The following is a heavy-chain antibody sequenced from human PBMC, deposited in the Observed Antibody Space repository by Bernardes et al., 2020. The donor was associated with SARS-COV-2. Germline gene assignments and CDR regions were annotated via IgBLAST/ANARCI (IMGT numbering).Heavy chain of an antibody. D-gene: IGHD6-13*01. Sequence: GGSLRLSCAASGFTFSSYWMSWVRQAPGTGLEWVANIKQDGREKYYVDSVKGRFTISRDNAKNSLYLQMNSLRAEDTAVYYCASLGSSSWYFSYWGQGTLVTVSS. V-gene: IGHV3-7*05. CDR1: GFTFSSYW. CDR2: IKQDGREK. CDR3: ASLGSSSWYFSY. J-gene: IGHJ4*02.